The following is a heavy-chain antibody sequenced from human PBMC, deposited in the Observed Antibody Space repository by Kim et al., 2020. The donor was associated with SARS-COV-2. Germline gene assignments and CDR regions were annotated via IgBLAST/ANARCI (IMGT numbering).Heavy chain of an antibody. CDR2: IIPILGIA. Sequence: SVKVSCEASGGTFSSYAISWVRQAPGQGLEWMGRIIPILGIANYAQKFQGRVTITADKSTSTAYMELSSLRSEDTAVYYCAREGSITIFGVVARIVEKAYYYYYGMDVWGQGTTVTVSS. D-gene: IGHD3-3*01. V-gene: IGHV1-69*04. J-gene: IGHJ6*02. CDR3: AREGSITIFGVVARIVEKAYYYYYGMDV. CDR1: GGTFSSYA.